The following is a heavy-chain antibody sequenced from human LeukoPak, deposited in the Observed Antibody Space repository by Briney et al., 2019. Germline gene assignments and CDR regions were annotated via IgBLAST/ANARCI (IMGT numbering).Heavy chain of an antibody. CDR1: GFTISIYA. CDR3: ARKPVRGLSYPPNYFDY. Sequence: PGGSLRLSCSASGFTISIYAMHWVRQAPGKGLEYVSGISSKGVSTYYADSVKGRFTISRDNSKDTMYLQMNSLRAEDTAVYYCARKPVRGLSYPPNYFDYWGQGTLVTVSS. J-gene: IGHJ4*02. V-gene: IGHV3-64*04. CDR2: ISSKGVST. D-gene: IGHD1-26*01.